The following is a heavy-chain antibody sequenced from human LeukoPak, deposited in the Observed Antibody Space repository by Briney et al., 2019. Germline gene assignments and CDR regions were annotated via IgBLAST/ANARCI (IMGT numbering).Heavy chain of an antibody. CDR2: IIPIFGTA. V-gene: IGHV1-69*05. D-gene: IGHD3-22*01. CDR3: ARGTTPVYYEGGWNWFDP. Sequence: ASVKVSCKASGGTFSSYAISWVRQAPGQGLEWMGRIIPIFGTANYAQKFQGRVTITTDESTSTAYMELSSLRSEYTAVYYCARGTTPVYYEGGWNWFDPWGQGTLVTVSS. J-gene: IGHJ5*02. CDR1: GGTFSSYA.